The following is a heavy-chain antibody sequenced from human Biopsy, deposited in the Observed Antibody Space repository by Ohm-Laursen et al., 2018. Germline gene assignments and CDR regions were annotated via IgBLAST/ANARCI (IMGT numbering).Heavy chain of an antibody. D-gene: IGHD6-25*01. CDR1: GFTFSNYY. CDR3: VRLLRPKGELDY. CDR2: IKRDGTTT. Sequence: SLRLSCAASGFTFSNYYMHWVRQAPGKGLLWVSRIKRDGTTTDYAESVKGRFTISRDNAKNTLYLQMDSLRVEDTAVYYCVRLLRPKGELDYWGQGTLVTVSS. J-gene: IGHJ4*02. V-gene: IGHV3-74*01.